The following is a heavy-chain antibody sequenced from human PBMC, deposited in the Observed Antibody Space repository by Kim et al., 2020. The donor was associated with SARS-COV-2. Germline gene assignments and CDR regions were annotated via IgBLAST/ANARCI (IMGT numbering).Heavy chain of an antibody. CDR1: GFTFSSYD. CDR3: ARADYFYYGSGSHYFYYYMDV. V-gene: IGHV3-13*01. D-gene: IGHD3-10*01. Sequence: GGSLRLSCAASGFTFSSYDMHWVRQATGKGLEWVSAIGTAGDTYYPGSVKSRFTISRENAKNSLYLQMNSLRAGDTAVYYCARADYFYYGSGSHYFYYYMDVWGKGTTVTVSS. J-gene: IGHJ6*03. CDR2: IGTAGDT.